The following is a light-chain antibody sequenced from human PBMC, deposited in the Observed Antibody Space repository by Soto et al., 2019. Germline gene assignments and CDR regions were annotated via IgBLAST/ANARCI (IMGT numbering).Light chain of an antibody. V-gene: IGKV4-1*01. Sequence: DIVMTQSPDSLAVSLGERATINCKSSQSVFFNSNNKNYLAWYQQKPGQPPKLLIYWASTRESGVPDRFSVSGSGTDFTLTISSLQAEDVAFSYCQQYYNIPPTFGQGTKVEI. CDR2: WAS. CDR1: QSVFFNSNNKNY. CDR3: QQYYNIPPT. J-gene: IGKJ1*01.